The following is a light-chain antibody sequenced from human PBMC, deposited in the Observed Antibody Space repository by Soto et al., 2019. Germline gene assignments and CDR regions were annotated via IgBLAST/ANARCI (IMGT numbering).Light chain of an antibody. V-gene: IGKV1-27*01. CDR2: AAS. CDR1: QGIRNY. CDR3: QKYARAPWT. J-gene: IGKJ1*01. Sequence: DIQMTHSPSFLSASVGDRVTITCRASQGIRNYLAWYQQKPGKGPKVLIYAASTLQSGVPSRFSGSGSRTAFTLTLSSQQPKAVATYYCQKYARAPWTFGQGNKV.